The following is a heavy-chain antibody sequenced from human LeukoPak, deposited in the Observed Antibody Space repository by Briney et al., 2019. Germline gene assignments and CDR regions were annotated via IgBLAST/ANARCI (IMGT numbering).Heavy chain of an antibody. CDR1: GFTFSSYA. V-gene: IGHV3-30*04. CDR2: ISYDGSNK. D-gene: IGHD3-10*01. Sequence: GRSLRLSCAASGFTFSSYAMHWVRQAPGKGLEWVAVISYDGSNKYYADSVKGRFTISRDNSKNTLYLQMNSLRAEDTAVCYCAKDMDVGGYGSGSYLDYWGQGTLVTVSS. J-gene: IGHJ4*02. CDR3: AKDMDVGGYGSGSYLDY.